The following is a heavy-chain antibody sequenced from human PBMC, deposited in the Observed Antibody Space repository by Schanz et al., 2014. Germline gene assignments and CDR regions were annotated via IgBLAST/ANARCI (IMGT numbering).Heavy chain of an antibody. V-gene: IGHV3-NL1*01. CDR3: AKGFGGYDLVLDY. CDR2: IGGSGGTT. CDR1: GFIFNDYY. Sequence: QVQLVESGGGVVQPGRSLRLSCAASGFIFNDYYMNWIRQAPGKGLEWVPTIGGSGGTTYYADSVKGRFTISRDNSKNTLSLQMNSLRAEDTAVYYCAKGFGGYDLVLDYWGQGTLVTVSS. D-gene: IGHD5-12*01. J-gene: IGHJ4*02.